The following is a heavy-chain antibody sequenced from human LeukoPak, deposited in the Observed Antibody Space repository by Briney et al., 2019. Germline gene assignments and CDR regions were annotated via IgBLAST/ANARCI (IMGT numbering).Heavy chain of an antibody. CDR1: GYTFTSYG. D-gene: IGHD3-22*01. Sequence: ASVKVSCKASGYTFTSYGISWVRQAPGQGLEWMGWISAYNGNTNYAQKLQGRVTMTTDTSTSTAYMELRSLRSDDTAVYYCARDYPPYYYDSSGYHNWFDPWGQGTLVTASS. J-gene: IGHJ5*02. V-gene: IGHV1-18*01. CDR2: ISAYNGNT. CDR3: ARDYPPYYYDSSGYHNWFDP.